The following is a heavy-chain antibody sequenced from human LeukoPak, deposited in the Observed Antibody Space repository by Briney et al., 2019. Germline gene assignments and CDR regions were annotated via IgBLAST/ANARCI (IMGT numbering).Heavy chain of an antibody. CDR2: INHSGST. CDR3: ARLNYDFWSGYIFDY. D-gene: IGHD3-3*01. Sequence: SETLSLXCAVYGGSFSGYYWSWIRQPPGKGLEWIGEINHSGSTNYNPSLKSRVTISVDTSKNQFSLKLSSVTAADTAVYYCARLNYDFWSGYIFDYWGQGTLVTVSS. CDR1: GGSFSGYY. V-gene: IGHV4-34*01. J-gene: IGHJ4*02.